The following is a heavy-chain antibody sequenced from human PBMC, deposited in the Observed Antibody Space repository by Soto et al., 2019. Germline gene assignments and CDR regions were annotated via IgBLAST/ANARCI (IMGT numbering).Heavy chain of an antibody. V-gene: IGHV3-74*01. Sequence: EVPLVESGGGLVQPGGSLRLSFAASGFTFSSYWMHWVRQAPGKGLVWVSRINSDGSSTSYADTVKGRFTISRDNAKPTTHLQTNSLRAEDAAVYYCARPNRYLGLDYWGQGTLVTVSS. CDR2: INSDGSST. CDR3: ARPNRYLGLDY. J-gene: IGHJ4*02. D-gene: IGHD5-18*01. CDR1: GFTFSSYW.